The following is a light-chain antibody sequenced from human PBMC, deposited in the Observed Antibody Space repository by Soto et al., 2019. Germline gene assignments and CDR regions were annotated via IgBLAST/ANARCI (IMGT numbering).Light chain of an antibody. CDR1: QSISSW. CDR2: KAS. J-gene: IGKJ3*01. Sequence: DIQMTQSPSTLSASVGDRVTITCRASQSISSWLAWYQQKPGKAPKLLIYKASTLESVVPSRFSGSGSGTEFTLTSSSLQPDDFATYYCQQSFTFGPGTKVDIK. V-gene: IGKV1-5*03. CDR3: QQSFT.